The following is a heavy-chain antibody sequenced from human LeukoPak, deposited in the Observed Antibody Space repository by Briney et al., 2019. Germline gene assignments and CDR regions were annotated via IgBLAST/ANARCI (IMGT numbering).Heavy chain of an antibody. CDR3: ARQGSSSWSSLFDY. CDR1: GGSISSYY. D-gene: IGHD6-13*01. V-gene: IGHV4-59*08. CDR2: IYYSGST. J-gene: IGHJ4*02. Sequence: SETLSLTCTVSGGSISSYYWSWIRQPPGKGLEWIGYIYYSGSTNYNPSLKSRVTISVDTSKNQFSLKLSSVTAADTAVYYCARQGSSSWSSLFDYWGQGTLVTVSS.